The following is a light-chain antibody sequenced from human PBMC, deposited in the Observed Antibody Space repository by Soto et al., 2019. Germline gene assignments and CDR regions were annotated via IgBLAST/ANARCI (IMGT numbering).Light chain of an antibody. CDR2: GAS. CDR1: QSVSSN. V-gene: IGKV3-15*01. Sequence: EIVMTQSPATLSVSPGERATLSCRASQSVSSNLAWYQQKPGQAPRLLIYGASTRATGIPARFSGSGSGTEFAPTITSLQSEDCAIYYCQHYNNWLPWTFGQGTKVESK. CDR3: QHYNNWLPWT. J-gene: IGKJ1*01.